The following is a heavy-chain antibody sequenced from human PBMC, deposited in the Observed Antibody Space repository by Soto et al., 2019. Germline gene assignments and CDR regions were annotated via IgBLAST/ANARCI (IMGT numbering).Heavy chain of an antibody. CDR2: ITYDGSKK. J-gene: IGHJ6*02. CDR1: GFTFSNYW. Sequence: GGSLRLSCEASGFTFSNYWMNWVRQAPGKGLEWVAVITYDGSKKYYADSVKGRFTISRDNSKNTLYLQMNSLRAEDTAVYYCARGNTAMVPYYYYYYGMDVWGQGTTVTVSS. D-gene: IGHD5-18*01. V-gene: IGHV3-30-3*01. CDR3: ARGNTAMVPYYYYYYGMDV.